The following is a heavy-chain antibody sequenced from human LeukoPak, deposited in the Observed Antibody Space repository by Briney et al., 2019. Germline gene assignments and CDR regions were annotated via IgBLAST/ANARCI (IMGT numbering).Heavy chain of an antibody. V-gene: IGHV3-11*03. CDR3: ARSRGAGPGAHFDY. D-gene: IGHD6-19*01. CDR1: GFTFSDEY. CDR2: VSNSGSYT. J-gene: IGHJ4*02. Sequence: GGSLRLSCAASGFTFSDEYMSWIRQAPGKGLEWVSYVSNSGSYTNYADSVKGRFTISRDNAKSSLYLQMHSVRAEDTAVYYCARSRGAGPGAHFDYWGQGTLVTVSS.